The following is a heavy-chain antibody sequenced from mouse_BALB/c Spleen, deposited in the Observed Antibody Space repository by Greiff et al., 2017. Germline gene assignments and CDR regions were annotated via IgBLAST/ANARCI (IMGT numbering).Heavy chain of an antibody. CDR3: TRFTTDLAY. CDR1: GYTFTDYE. Sequence: VQLVESGAELVRPGASVTLSCKASGYTFTDYEMHWVKQTPVHGLEWIGAIDPETGGTAYNQKFKGKATLTADKSSSTAYMELRSLTSEDSAVYYCTRFTTDLAYWGQGTLVTVSA. V-gene: IGHV1-15*01. J-gene: IGHJ3*01. CDR2: IDPETGGT. D-gene: IGHD1-1*01.